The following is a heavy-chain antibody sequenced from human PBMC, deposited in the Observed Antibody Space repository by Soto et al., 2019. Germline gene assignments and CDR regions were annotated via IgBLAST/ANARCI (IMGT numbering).Heavy chain of an antibody. J-gene: IGHJ6*02. V-gene: IGHV2-5*02. Sequence: QITLKESGPTLVTPTQTLTLTCTFSGFSLSTSGVGVGWIRQPPGKALEWLALIYWDDDKRYSPSLRSRLTISKDTSKNQVVLTMTNMDPADTATYYCIQSRCGGDCLQSYASHYYYGLDVWGQGTTVAVSS. CDR2: IYWDDDK. CDR3: IQSRCGGDCLQSYASHYYYGLDV. CDR1: GFSLSTSGVG. D-gene: IGHD2-21*02.